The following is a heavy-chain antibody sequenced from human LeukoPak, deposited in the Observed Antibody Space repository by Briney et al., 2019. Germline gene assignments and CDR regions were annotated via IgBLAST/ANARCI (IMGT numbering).Heavy chain of an antibody. V-gene: IGHV4-34*01. CDR2: INHSGST. Sequence: PSETLSLTCAVYGGSFSGYYWSWIRQPPGKRLEWIGEINHSGSTNYNPSLKSRVTISVDTSKNQFSLKLSSVTAADTAVYYCARETDIVIVPASAGWFDPWGQGTLVTVSS. D-gene: IGHD2-2*01. CDR1: GGSFSGYY. CDR3: ARETDIVIVPASAGWFDP. J-gene: IGHJ5*02.